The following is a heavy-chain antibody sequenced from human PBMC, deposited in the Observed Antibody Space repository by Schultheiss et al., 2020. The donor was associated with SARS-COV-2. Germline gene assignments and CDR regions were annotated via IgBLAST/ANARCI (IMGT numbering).Heavy chain of an antibody. V-gene: IGHV3-7*03. J-gene: IGHJ6*03. CDR2: IKQDGSEE. D-gene: IGHD2-2*01. Sequence: GGSLRLSCAASGFNLRNYWMDWVRQAPGKGLQWVANIKQDGSEEYYVDSVKGRFTISRDNAKNSLYLQMNSMRAEDTAVYYCARVSQPYYYYYMDVWGKGTAVTVAS. CDR3: ARVSQPYYYYYMDV. CDR1: GFNLRNYW.